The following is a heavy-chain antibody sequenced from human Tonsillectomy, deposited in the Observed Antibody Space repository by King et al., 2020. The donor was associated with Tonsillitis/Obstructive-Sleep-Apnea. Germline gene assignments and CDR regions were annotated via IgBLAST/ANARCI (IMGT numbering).Heavy chain of an antibody. J-gene: IGHJ3*02. CDR3: ASHSPYIAVAGSNAFDI. CDR1: GGSISSYY. D-gene: IGHD6-19*01. V-gene: IGHV4-59*01. CDR2: IYYSGST. Sequence: VQLQESGPGLVKPSEALSLTCTVSGGSISSYYWSWIRQPPGKGLEWIGYIYYSGSTNYNPSLKSRVTISVDTSKNQFSLKLSSVTAADTAVYYCASHSPYIAVAGSNAFDIWGQGTMVTVSS.